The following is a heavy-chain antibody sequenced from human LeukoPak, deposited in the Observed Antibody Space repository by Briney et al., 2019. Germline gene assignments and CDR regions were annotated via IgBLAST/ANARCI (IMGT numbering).Heavy chain of an antibody. V-gene: IGHV1-46*01. Sequence: ASVKVSCKASGYTFTSYYMHWVRQAPGQGLEWMGIINPSGGSTGYAQKFQGRVTMTRDTSTSTVYMELSSLRSEDTAVYYCARVVWDCSGGSCYSEATRQGDWYFDLWGRGTLVTVSS. CDR3: ARVVWDCSGGSCYSEATRQGDWYFDL. CDR1: GYTFTSYY. D-gene: IGHD2-15*01. J-gene: IGHJ2*01. CDR2: INPSGGST.